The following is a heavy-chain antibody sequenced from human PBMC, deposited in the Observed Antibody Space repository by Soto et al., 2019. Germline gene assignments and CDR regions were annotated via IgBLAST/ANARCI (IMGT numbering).Heavy chain of an antibody. Sequence: PSETLSLTCTVSGGSVSSGSYYLSWIRQPPGKGLEWIGYIYYSGSTNYNPSLKSRVTISVDTSKNQFSLKLSSVTAADTAVYYCARGGWSTDYWGQGTLVTVSS. CDR2: IYYSGST. D-gene: IGHD6-19*01. V-gene: IGHV4-61*01. CDR1: GGSVSSGSYY. CDR3: ARGGWSTDY. J-gene: IGHJ4*02.